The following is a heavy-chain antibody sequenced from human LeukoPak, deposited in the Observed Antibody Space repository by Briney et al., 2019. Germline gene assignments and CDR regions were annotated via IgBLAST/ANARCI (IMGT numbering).Heavy chain of an antibody. J-gene: IGHJ5*02. Sequence: PSETLSLTCAVYGGSFSGYYWSWIRQPPGKGLEWIGEINHSGSTNYNPSLKSRVTISVDTSKNQFSLKLSSVTAADTAVYYCARLLVAGIGVGWFDPWGQGTLVTVSS. CDR1: GGSFSGYY. CDR3: ARLLVAGIGVGWFDP. CDR2: INHSGST. D-gene: IGHD6-19*01. V-gene: IGHV4-34*01.